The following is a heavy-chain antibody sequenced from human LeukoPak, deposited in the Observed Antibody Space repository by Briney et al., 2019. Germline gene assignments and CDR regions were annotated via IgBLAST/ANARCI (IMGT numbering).Heavy chain of an antibody. Sequence: GGSLRLSCAASGFTFSDSYMSWIRQAPGKGLEWVSYISSSDSTIYYADSVKGRFTISRDNAKNSLYLQMNSLRAEDTAVYYCATSLGHLYGSGPVDYWGQGTLVTVSS. CDR1: GFTFSDSY. J-gene: IGHJ4*02. CDR3: ATSLGHLYGSGPVDY. V-gene: IGHV3-11*01. D-gene: IGHD3-10*01. CDR2: ISSSDSTI.